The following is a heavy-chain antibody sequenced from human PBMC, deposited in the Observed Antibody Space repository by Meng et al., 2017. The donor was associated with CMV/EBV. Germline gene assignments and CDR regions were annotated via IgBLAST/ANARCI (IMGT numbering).Heavy chain of an antibody. CDR1: GFTFSSYA. CDR3: ARGLRLGKYQLLRGASGDY. J-gene: IGHJ4*02. V-gene: IGHV3-30-3*01. CDR2: ISYDGSNK. D-gene: IGHD2-2*01. Sequence: GESLKISCAASGFTFSSYAMHWVRQAPGKGLEWVAVISYDGSNKYYADSVKGRFTISRDNSKNTLYLQMNSLRAEDMAVYYCARGLRLGKYQLLRGASGDYWGQGTLVTVSS.